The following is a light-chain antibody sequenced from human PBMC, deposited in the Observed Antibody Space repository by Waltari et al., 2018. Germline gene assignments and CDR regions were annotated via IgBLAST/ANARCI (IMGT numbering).Light chain of an antibody. CDR3: HQYYSSLLT. V-gene: IGKV4-1*01. Sequence: DIVMTQSPDSLAVSLGERATINCTSSQSILSSSNNKNYLAWFQQKPGQPPRLLIYWASTRESGVPDRFSGSGSGADFTLTINNLQAEDVALYYCHQYYSSLLTFGGGTKVEIK. CDR1: QSILSSSNNKNY. CDR2: WAS. J-gene: IGKJ4*01.